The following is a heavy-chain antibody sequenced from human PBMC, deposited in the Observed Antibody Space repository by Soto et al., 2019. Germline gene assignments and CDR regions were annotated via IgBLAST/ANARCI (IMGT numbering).Heavy chain of an antibody. Sequence: GGSLRLSCAASGFTVSNNYISWVRQAPGKGLEWVSVVYSGGATYYADSVKGRFTISRDDSRNTLYLQMNSLRADDTAVYYGATSRSDGNSYCDYWGQGTQVTVSS. CDR1: GFTVSNNY. J-gene: IGHJ4*02. CDR3: ATSRSDGNSYCDY. CDR2: VYSGGAT. V-gene: IGHV3-53*01. D-gene: IGHD1-26*01.